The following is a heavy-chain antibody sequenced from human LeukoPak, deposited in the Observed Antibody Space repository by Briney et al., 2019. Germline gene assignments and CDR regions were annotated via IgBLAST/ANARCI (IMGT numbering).Heavy chain of an antibody. CDR3: AKDHAIFGVVIKGDAFDI. V-gene: IGHV3-30*02. Sequence: GGSLRLSCAASGFTFSSYGMHWVRQAPGKGLEWVAFIRYDGSNKYYADSVKGRFTISRDNSKNTLYLQMNSLRAEDTAAYYCAKDHAIFGVVIKGDAFDIWGQGTMVTVSS. CDR2: IRYDGSNK. D-gene: IGHD3-3*01. J-gene: IGHJ3*02. CDR1: GFTFSSYG.